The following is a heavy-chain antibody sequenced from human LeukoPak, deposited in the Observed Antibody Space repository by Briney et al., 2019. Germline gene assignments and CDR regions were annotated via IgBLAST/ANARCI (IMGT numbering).Heavy chain of an antibody. Sequence: GGSLRLSCAASGFTVSSNYMNWVRQAPGKGLEWVSVIYGGGNIYYADSVKGRFTISRDNSKNTLYLQMNSLRAEDTAVYYCARGAGYNYPYYSDYWGQGTLVTVSS. J-gene: IGHJ4*02. V-gene: IGHV3-53*01. CDR1: GFTVSSNY. D-gene: IGHD5-24*01. CDR2: IYGGGNI. CDR3: ARGAGYNYPYYSDY.